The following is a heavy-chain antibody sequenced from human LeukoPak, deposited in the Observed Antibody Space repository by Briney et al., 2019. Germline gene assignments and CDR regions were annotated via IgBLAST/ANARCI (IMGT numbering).Heavy chain of an antibody. CDR3: ARDKGTVTPRGYYYYIDV. V-gene: IGHV3-7*01. CDR2: INEDGSEK. CDR1: GFTFRNYW. J-gene: IGHJ6*03. Sequence: GGSLRLSCAASGFTFRNYWMSWVRQAPGKGLEWVAKINEDGSEKYYVDFVKGRFTISRDNAKNSLFLQMNSLRAEDTAVYYCARDKGTVTPRGYYYYIDVWGRGTTVAVSS. D-gene: IGHD4-11*01.